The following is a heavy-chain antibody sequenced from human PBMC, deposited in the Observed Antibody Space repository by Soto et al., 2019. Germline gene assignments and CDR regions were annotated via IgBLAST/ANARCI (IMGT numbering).Heavy chain of an antibody. D-gene: IGHD2-15*01. CDR3: ARGFCSGVSCYPGYFDY. Sequence: GASVKVSCKASGYTFTAYAMHWVRQDPGQRPEWMGWINAGNGNTKYPQKFQGRVTITRDTSASTAYMELSSLRSEDTAVYYCARGFCSGVSCYPGYFDYWGQGALVTVSS. CDR2: INAGNGNT. J-gene: IGHJ4*02. V-gene: IGHV1-3*01. CDR1: GYTFTAYA.